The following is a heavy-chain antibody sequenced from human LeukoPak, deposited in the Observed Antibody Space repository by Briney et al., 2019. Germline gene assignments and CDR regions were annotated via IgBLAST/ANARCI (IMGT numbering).Heavy chain of an antibody. CDR3: ARGRGSSYGLSPPDY. CDR1: GFTFSSYD. V-gene: IGHV3-13*01. D-gene: IGHD5-18*01. J-gene: IGHJ4*02. Sequence: GGSLRLSCAASGFTFSSYDMHWVRQATGKGLEWVSAIGTAGDTYYPGSVKGRFTISRENAKNSLYLQMNSLRAGDTAVYYCARGRGSSYGLSPPDYWGQGTLVTVSS. CDR2: IGTAGDT.